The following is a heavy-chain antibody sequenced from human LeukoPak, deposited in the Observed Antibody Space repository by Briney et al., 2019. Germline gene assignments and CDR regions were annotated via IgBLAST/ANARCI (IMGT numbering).Heavy chain of an antibody. CDR2: IKSKTDGGTT. V-gene: IGHV3-15*01. Sequence: GGSLRLSCAASGFTFSNAWMSWVRQAQGKGLEWVGRIKSKTDGGTTDYAAPVKGRFTISRDDSKNTLYLQMNSLKTEDTAVYYCTTDSWTAGDCSSTSCYTDFWGQGTLVTVSS. CDR3: TTDSWTAGDCSSTSCYTDF. D-gene: IGHD2-2*02. CDR1: GFTFSNAW. J-gene: IGHJ4*02.